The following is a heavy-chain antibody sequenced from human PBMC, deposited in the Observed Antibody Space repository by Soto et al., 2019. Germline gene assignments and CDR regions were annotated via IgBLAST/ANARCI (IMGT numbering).Heavy chain of an antibody. CDR2: ISYDGSNK. CDR3: ARDLSGSGD. J-gene: IGHJ4*02. CDR1: GFAFSSYA. V-gene: IGHV3-30-3*01. D-gene: IGHD3-10*01. Sequence: QVQLVESGGGVVQPGRSLRLSCAASGFAFSSYAMHWVRQAPGKGLEWVAVISYDGSNKYYADSVKGRFTISRDNSKNTLHLQMNSLRAEDTAVYYCARDLSGSGDWGKGTLVTVSS.